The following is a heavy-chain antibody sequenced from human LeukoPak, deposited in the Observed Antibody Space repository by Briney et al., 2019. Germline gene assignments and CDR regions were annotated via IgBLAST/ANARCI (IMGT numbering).Heavy chain of an antibody. D-gene: IGHD3-3*01. Sequence: ASVRVSCKASGYSFTTYGINWVRQAPGQGLEWVGWISAYKGNTNYAQKFQGRVTMTTDTSTSTAYMELRSLRSDDTAVYYCARENGAYYDFWSGHKNYYYYMDVWGKGTTVTVSS. CDR2: ISAYKGNT. CDR3: ARENGAYYDFWSGHKNYYYYMDV. CDR1: GYSFTTYG. V-gene: IGHV1-18*01. J-gene: IGHJ6*03.